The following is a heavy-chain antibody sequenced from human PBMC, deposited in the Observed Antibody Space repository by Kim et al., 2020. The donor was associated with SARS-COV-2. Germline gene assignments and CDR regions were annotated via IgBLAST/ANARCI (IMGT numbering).Heavy chain of an antibody. Sequence: SETLSLTCTVSGGSISSSSYYWGWIRQPPGKGLEWIGSIYYSGSTYYNPSLKSRVTISVDTSKNQFSLKLSSVTAADTAVYYCARDGYGAALVWGQGTMVTVSS. CDR3: ARDGYGAALV. CDR1: GGSISSSSYY. D-gene: IGHD5-18*01. V-gene: IGHV4-39*02. J-gene: IGHJ3*01. CDR2: IYYSGST.